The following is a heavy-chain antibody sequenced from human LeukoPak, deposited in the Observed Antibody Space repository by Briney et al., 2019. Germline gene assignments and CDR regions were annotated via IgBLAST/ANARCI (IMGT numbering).Heavy chain of an antibody. Sequence: GASVKVSCKASGYTFTGYYMHWVRQPPGQGLEWMGWINPSSGGTNYAQKFQGRVTMTRDTSISTAYMELSRLRSDDTAVYYCARQQVEKNSGSYYGGWFDPWGQGTLVTVSS. J-gene: IGHJ5*02. CDR2: INPSSGGT. CDR1: GYTFTGYY. CDR3: ARQQVEKNSGSYYGGWFDP. V-gene: IGHV1-2*02. D-gene: IGHD1-26*01.